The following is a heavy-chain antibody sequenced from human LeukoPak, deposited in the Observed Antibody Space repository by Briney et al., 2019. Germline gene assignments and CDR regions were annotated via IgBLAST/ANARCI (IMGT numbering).Heavy chain of an antibody. D-gene: IGHD3-10*01. V-gene: IGHV3-66*01. CDR3: AKGSGSSPETAFPK. CDR2: IYSGGST. J-gene: IGHJ4*02. CDR1: GFTVSSNY. Sequence: GGSLRLSCAASGFTVSSNYMSWVRQAPGKGLEWVSIIYSGGSTYYADSVKGRFAISRDNSKNTLYLQMNSLRAEDTAVYYCAKGSGSSPETAFPKWGQGTLVTVSS.